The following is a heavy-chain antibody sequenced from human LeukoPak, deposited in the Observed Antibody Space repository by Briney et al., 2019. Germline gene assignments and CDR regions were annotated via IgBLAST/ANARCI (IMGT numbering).Heavy chain of an antibody. CDR3: ARERTGNSDSSGHYDY. CDR1: GYTFTSYY. CDR2: INPSGGST. V-gene: IGHV1-46*01. D-gene: IGHD3-22*01. Sequence: ASVKVSCKASGYTFTSYYMHWVRQAPGQGLEWMGIINPSGGSTSYAQKFQGRVTMTRDTSTSTVYMELSSLRSEDTAVYNCARERTGNSDSSGHYDYWGQGTLVTVSS. J-gene: IGHJ4*02.